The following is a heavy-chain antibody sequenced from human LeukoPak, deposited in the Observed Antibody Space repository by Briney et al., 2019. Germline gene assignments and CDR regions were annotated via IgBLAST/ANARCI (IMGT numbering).Heavy chain of an antibody. D-gene: IGHD5-18*01. J-gene: IGHJ4*02. CDR3: ARVLDTAMGGVND. CDR1: GFTFSSYE. Sequence: HPGGSLRLSCAASGFTFSSYEMNWVRQAPGKGLEWVSYISSSGSTIYYADSVKGRFTVSRDNAKNSLYLQMNSLRAEDTAVYYCARVLDTAMGGVNDWGQGTLVTVSS. V-gene: IGHV3-48*03. CDR2: ISSSGSTI.